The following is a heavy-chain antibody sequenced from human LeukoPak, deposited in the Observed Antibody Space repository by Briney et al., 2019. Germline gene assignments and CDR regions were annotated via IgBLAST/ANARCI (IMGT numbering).Heavy chain of an antibody. CDR3: ARDTHFYHSNDYHY. Sequence: SETLSLTCTVSGGSISSGDYYWSWIRQPPGKGLEWIGYIYYSGSTYYNPSLKSRVTMSVDTSKNQFSLKLSSVTAADTAVYYCARDTHFYHSNDYHYWGQGTLVTVSS. CDR2: IYYSGST. CDR1: GGSISSGDYY. J-gene: IGHJ4*02. D-gene: IGHD3-22*01. V-gene: IGHV4-30-4*01.